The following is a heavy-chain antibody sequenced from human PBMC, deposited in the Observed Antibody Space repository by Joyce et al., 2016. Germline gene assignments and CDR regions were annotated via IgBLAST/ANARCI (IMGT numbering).Heavy chain of an antibody. CDR3: AKGNCNGSSGYSS. D-gene: IGHD2-15*01. J-gene: IGHJ5*02. V-gene: IGHV3-23*01. CDR1: GFTFSGYT. Sequence: EVQLLESGGGFIQPGGSLRLSCADSGFTFSGYTMTWVRQAPVKRVDGVSGNSGNGYTYYVNSVKSRFSVSRDDSKDAVYLQMNSLRAEDTAVYYCAKGNCNGSSGYSSWGQGTLITVSS. CDR2: NSGNGYT.